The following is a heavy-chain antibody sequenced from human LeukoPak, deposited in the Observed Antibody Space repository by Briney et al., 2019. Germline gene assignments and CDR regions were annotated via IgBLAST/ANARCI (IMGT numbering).Heavy chain of an antibody. D-gene: IGHD3-10*01. CDR1: GYTFTTFA. Sequence: ASVKVSCKASGYTFTTFAIHWVRQAPGQRLEWMGWINTGNGKTEYSQNFQGRVTITTDTSATTAHLELSSLKSGDTAVYHCARLDHYGSVPRAHYYGMDVWGQGTTVIVSS. J-gene: IGHJ6*02. CDR2: INTGNGKT. CDR3: ARLDHYGSVPRAHYYGMDV. V-gene: IGHV1-3*04.